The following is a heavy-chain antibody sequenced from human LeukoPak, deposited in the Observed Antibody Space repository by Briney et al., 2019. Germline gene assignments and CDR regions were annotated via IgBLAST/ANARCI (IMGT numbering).Heavy chain of an antibody. CDR1: GGTFSSYA. CDR3: ATTSGYFYY. Sequence: ASVKVSCKASGGTFSSYAISWVRQAPGQGLEWMGRINPSSGDTNYAQNFQGRVTMTRDTSISTAYMELSRLRSDDTAVYYCATTSGYFYYWGQGTLVTVSS. V-gene: IGHV1-2*06. D-gene: IGHD1-26*01. J-gene: IGHJ4*02. CDR2: INPSSGDT.